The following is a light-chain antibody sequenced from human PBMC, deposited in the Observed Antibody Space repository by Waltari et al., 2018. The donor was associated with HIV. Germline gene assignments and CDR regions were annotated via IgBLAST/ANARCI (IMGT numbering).Light chain of an antibody. CDR1: SSDIGAYDY. V-gene: IGLV2-14*03. J-gene: IGLJ3*02. CDR2: DVS. CDR3: VSYATNNIPL. Sequence: QSALTQPASVSGSPGQSITISCTGTSSDIGAYDYVSWYQQYPGNAPRLLIYDVSARSSGISDRFSGAKSAYTASASLTISKLQAEDEAHYYCVSYATNNIPLFGGGTKLTVL.